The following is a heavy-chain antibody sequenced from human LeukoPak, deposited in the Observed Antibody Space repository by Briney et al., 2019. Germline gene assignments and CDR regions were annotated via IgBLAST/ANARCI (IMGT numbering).Heavy chain of an antibody. D-gene: IGHD5-18*01. CDR3: AGDRLDTFDY. Sequence: SETLSLTCTVSGGSISSYYWSWIRQPPGKGLEWIGYIYYSGSTNYNPSLKSRVTISVDTSKNQFSLKLSSVTAADTAVYYCAGDRLDTFDYWGQGTLVTVSS. CDR1: GGSISSYY. CDR2: IYYSGST. V-gene: IGHV4-59*01. J-gene: IGHJ4*02.